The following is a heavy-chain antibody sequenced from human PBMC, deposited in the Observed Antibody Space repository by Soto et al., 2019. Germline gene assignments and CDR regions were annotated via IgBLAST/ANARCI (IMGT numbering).Heavy chain of an antibody. CDR3: ARRTGSSWHTPDY. Sequence: PGGSLRLSCAASGFTFSSYSMNWVRQAPGKGLEWVSSISSSSSYIYYADSVKGRFTISRDNAKNSLYLQMNSLRAEDTAVYYCARRTGSSWHTPDYWGQGNLVTVSS. CDR2: ISSSSSYI. J-gene: IGHJ4*02. CDR1: GFTFSSYS. V-gene: IGHV3-21*01. D-gene: IGHD6-13*01.